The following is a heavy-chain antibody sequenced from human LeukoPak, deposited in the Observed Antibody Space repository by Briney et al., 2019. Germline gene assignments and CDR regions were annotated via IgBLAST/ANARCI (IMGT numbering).Heavy chain of an antibody. D-gene: IGHD1-26*01. CDR3: ASRAGSYSSYYYYMDV. J-gene: IGHJ6*03. CDR2: ISSSGSTI. Sequence: GGSLRLSCAASGFTFSSYEMNWVRQAPGKGLEWVSYISSSGSTIYYADSVKGRFTISRDNGKNSLYLQMNSLRAEDTAVYYCASRAGSYSSYYYYMDVWGKGTTVTVSS. V-gene: IGHV3-48*03. CDR1: GFTFSSYE.